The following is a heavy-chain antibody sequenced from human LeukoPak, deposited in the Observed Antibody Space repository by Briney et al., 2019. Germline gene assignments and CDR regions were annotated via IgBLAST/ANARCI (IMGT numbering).Heavy chain of an antibody. CDR2: ISGSGGST. CDR1: GFTFSSYA. V-gene: IGHV3-23*01. D-gene: IGHD3-16*01. J-gene: IGHJ4*02. Sequence: PGGSLRLSCAASGFTFSSYAMSWVRQAPGKGLEWVSAISGSGGSTYYADSVKGRFTISRDNYRDRVYLQMNSLRAEDTAVYYCAKGYYDYVWGSYYFDYWGQGTLVTVSS. CDR3: AKGYYDYVWGSYYFDY.